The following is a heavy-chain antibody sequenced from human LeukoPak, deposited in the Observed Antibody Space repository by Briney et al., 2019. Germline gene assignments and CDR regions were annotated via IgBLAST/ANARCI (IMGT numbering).Heavy chain of an antibody. CDR3: ARDRGERPCYDFWSGSEPYYYYYGMDV. V-gene: IGHV4-31*03. CDR1: GGSISSGGYY. J-gene: IGHJ6*02. Sequence: PSETLSLTCTVSGGSISSGGYYWSWIRQHPGKGLEWIGYIYYSGSTYYNPSLKSRVTMSVDTSKNQFSLKLSSVTAADTAVYYCARDRGERPCYDFWSGSEPYYYYYGMDVWGQGTTVTVSS. CDR2: IYYSGST. D-gene: IGHD3-3*01.